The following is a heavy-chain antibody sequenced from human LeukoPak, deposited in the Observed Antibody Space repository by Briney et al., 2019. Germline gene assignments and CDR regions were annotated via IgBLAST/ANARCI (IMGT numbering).Heavy chain of an antibody. CDR3: AKARWLQLHGFDY. CDR2: VYQTGGT. Sequence: SETLSLTCIVSGGSMNNYYWSWFRQPPGKGLEWIAYVYQTGGTRYNPSLKSRVSISLDMSKNQFSLKLSSVTAADTAVYYCAKARWLQLHGFDYWGQGTLVTVSS. D-gene: IGHD5-12*01. CDR1: GGSMNNYY. V-gene: IGHV4-59*12. J-gene: IGHJ4*02.